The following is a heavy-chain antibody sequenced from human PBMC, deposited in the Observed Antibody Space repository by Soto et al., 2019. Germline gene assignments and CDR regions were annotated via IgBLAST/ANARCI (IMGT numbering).Heavy chain of an antibody. CDR1: GFTFSSYA. CDR2: ISGSGGST. Sequence: EVQLLESGGGLVQPGGSLRLSCAASGFTFSSYAMSWVRQAPGKGLERVSAISGSGGSTYYADSVKGRFTISRDNSKNTLYLQMNSLRAEDTAVYYCAKDRYYDFWSVTPNDAFDIWGQGTMVTVSS. V-gene: IGHV3-23*01. CDR3: AKDRYYDFWSVTPNDAFDI. D-gene: IGHD3-3*01. J-gene: IGHJ3*02.